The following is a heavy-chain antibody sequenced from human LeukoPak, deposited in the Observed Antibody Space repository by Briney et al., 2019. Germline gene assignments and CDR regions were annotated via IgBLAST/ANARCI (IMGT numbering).Heavy chain of an antibody. Sequence: PSETLSLTCAVYGGSFSGYYWSWIRQPPGKGLEWIGEINHSGSTNYNPSLKSRVTISVDTSKNQFSLKLSSVTAADTAVYYCARARGWFGELRKRWFDPWGQGTLVTVSS. V-gene: IGHV4-34*01. CDR3: ARARGWFGELRKRWFDP. CDR2: INHSGST. D-gene: IGHD3-10*01. CDR1: GGSFSGYY. J-gene: IGHJ5*02.